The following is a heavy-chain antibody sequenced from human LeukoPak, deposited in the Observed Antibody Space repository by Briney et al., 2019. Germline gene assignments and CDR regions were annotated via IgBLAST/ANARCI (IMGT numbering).Heavy chain of an antibody. D-gene: IGHD4-17*01. J-gene: IGHJ5*02. CDR1: GGSISSYY. V-gene: IGHV4-59*12. CDR3: ARDYGDYAGFDP. CDR2: IYYSGST. Sequence: SSETLSLTCTVSGGSISSYYWSWIRQPPGKGLEWIGYIYYSGSTNYNPSLKSRVTISVDTSKNQFSLKLSSVTAADTAVYYCARDYGDYAGFDPWGQGTLVTVSS.